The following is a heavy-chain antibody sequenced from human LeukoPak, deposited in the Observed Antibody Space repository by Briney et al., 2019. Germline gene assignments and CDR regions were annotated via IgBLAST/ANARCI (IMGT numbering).Heavy chain of an antibody. CDR2: IRQDGSVQ. CDR1: GFTFSSYW. J-gene: IGHJ4*02. V-gene: IGHV3-7*01. CDR3: LVTTRSRGFDY. D-gene: IGHD1/OR15-1a*01. Sequence: PGGSQRLSCAASGFTFSSYWMSWVRQAPGKGLEWVANIRQDGSVQNYVDSVKGRFTISRDNPKTSVYLQMSSLRDEDTAVYYCLVTTRSRGFDYWGQGTLVTVSS.